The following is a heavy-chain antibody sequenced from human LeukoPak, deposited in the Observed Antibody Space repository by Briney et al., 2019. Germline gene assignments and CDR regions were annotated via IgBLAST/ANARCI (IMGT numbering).Heavy chain of an antibody. V-gene: IGHV1-2*02. CDR3: ATVERSFDFLLVPLTY. CDR2: INPKTGAT. Sequence: ASVRVSCKASGYIFTDSNIHWVRQAPGQGLEWMGWINPKTGATKYAERFHGRVTMTGDTSISTGYMELSRLTSDDTAVYFCATVERSFDFLLVPLTYWGQGTLVTVSS. J-gene: IGHJ4*02. CDR1: GYIFTDSN. D-gene: IGHD3-9*01.